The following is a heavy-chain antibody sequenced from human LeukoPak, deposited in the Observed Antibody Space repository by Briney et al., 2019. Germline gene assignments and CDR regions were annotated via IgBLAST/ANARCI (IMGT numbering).Heavy chain of an antibody. CDR3: ARYLFMATQPYYYMDF. CDR1: GYTLTTYY. D-gene: IGHD5-24*01. J-gene: IGHJ6*03. V-gene: IGHV1-46*01. CDR2: INPSGGST. Sequence: ASVKVSCKASGYTLTTYYMHWVRQAPGQGLEWMGIINPSGGSTSYAQKVQGRVTMTRDMSTSTVYKELSSLRSEDMAVYYCARYLFMATQPYYYMDFWGKGTTVTVSS.